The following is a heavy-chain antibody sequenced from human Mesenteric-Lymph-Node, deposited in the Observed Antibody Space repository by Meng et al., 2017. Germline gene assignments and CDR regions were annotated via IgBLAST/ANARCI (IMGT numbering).Heavy chain of an antibody. CDR1: GGSISTSGYY. CDR2: IGHSGFT. D-gene: IGHD6-19*01. V-gene: IGHV4-39*01. CDR3: VRSSAWVRTGFDP. J-gene: IGHJ5*02. Sequence: PPPQESGPGLVRPSEALSLTCSVSGGSISTSGYYWGWIRQPPGKGLEWIGSIGHSGFTYYTPSLKSRVTVSIDTSRNQFSLWLTSVTAADTAVYYCVRSSAWVRTGFDPWGQGTLVTVSS.